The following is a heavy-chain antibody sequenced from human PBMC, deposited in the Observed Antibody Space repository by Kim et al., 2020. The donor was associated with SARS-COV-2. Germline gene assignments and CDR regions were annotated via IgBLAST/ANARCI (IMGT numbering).Heavy chain of an antibody. CDR2: INAGNGNT. CDR3: ASGGFIVVVPNAKGGDDYYGMDV. D-gene: IGHD2-2*01. V-gene: IGHV1-3*01. J-gene: IGHJ6*02. Sequence: ASVKVSCKASGYTFTSYAMHWVRQAPGQRLEWMGWINAGNGNTKYSQKFQGRVTITRDTSASTAYMELSSLRSEDTAVYYCASGGFIVVVPNAKGGDDYYGMDVWGQGTTVTDSS. CDR1: GYTFTSYA.